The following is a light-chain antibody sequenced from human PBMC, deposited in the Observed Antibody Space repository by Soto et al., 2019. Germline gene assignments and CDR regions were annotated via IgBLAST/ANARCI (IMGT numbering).Light chain of an antibody. CDR2: AAS. J-gene: IGKJ5*01. CDR1: RRITNR. CDR3: QQLNSYLIT. V-gene: IGKV1-9*01. Sequence: DIKMTQSPSSLSASIGDIVTITCRASRRITNRLNWYQHRQGKAPRLVIYAASTLQSGVPSRFSGSGSGTDCTITISCLKSEDGSVYYCQQLNSYLITFGQGTRLEIK.